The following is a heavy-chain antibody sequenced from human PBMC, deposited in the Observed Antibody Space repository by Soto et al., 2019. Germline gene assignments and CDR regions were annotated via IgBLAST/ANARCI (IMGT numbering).Heavy chain of an antibody. Sequence: QVQLQESGPGLVKPSQTLSLPCTVSGGSISSGVYYWSWIRQHPGKGLEWIGYIYYSGSTYYIPSRKSRVTISVDTSKHQFSLKLSSVTAADTAVYYCAREGGIVGATAADYWGQGTPVTVSS. CDR2: IYYSGST. V-gene: IGHV4-31*03. D-gene: IGHD1-26*01. CDR3: AREGGIVGATAADY. J-gene: IGHJ4*02. CDR1: GGSISSGVYY.